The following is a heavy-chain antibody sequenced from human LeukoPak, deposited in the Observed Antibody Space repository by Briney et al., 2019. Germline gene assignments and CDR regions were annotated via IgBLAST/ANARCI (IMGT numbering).Heavy chain of an antibody. J-gene: IGHJ6*02. CDR3: ARVIGYFDWFSADYYYYGMDV. V-gene: IGHV4-39*07. CDR1: GGSISSSSYY. Sequence: SETLSLTCTVSGGSISSSSYYWGWIRQPPGKGLEWIGSIYYSGSTYYNPSLKSRVTISVDTSKNQFSLKLSSVTAADTAVYYCARVIGYFDWFSADYYYYGMDVWGQGTTVTVSS. D-gene: IGHD3-9*01. CDR2: IYYSGST.